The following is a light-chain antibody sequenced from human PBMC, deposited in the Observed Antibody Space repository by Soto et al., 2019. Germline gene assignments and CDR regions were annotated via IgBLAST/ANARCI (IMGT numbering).Light chain of an antibody. V-gene: IGKV1-5*03. Sequence: DIQMTQPPSTLSASVGDRVTITCRASQSISSWLAWYQQKPGKAPKLLIYKASTLKSGVPSRFSGSGSGTEFTLTISSLQPDDFATYYCQQYNSYWTFGQGTKVDTK. CDR1: QSISSW. J-gene: IGKJ1*01. CDR3: QQYNSYWT. CDR2: KAS.